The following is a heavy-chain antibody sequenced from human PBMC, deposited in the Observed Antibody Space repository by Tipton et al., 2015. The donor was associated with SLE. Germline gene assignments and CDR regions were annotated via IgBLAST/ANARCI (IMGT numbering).Heavy chain of an antibody. J-gene: IGHJ3*02. CDR3: ARVSEDAFDI. CDR2: ISSNGGST. V-gene: IGHV3-64*02. Sequence: GSLRLSCAASGFTFSSYAMHWVRQAPGKGLEYVSAISSNGGSTYYADSVKGRFTISRDNSKNTLYLQMGSLRAEDMAVYYCARVSEDAFDIWGQGTMVTVSS. CDR1: GFTFSSYA.